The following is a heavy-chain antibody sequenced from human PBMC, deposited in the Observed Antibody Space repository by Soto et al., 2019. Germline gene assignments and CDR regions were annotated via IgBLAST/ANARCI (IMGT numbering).Heavy chain of an antibody. D-gene: IGHD1-1*01. CDR1: GGTFSSYA. CDR3: ARGGLEHNFLDYYYYGMDV. J-gene: IGHJ6*02. CDR2: IIPIFGTA. Sequence: ASVKVSCKASGGTFSSYAISWVRQAPGQGLEWMGGIIPIFGTANYAQKFQGRVTITADESTSTAYMELSSLRSEDTAVYYCARGGLEHNFLDYYYYGMDVWGQGTTVTVSS. V-gene: IGHV1-69*13.